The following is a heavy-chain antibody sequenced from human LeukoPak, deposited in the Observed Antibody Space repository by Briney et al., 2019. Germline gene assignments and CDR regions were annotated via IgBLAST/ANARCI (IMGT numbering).Heavy chain of an antibody. D-gene: IGHD5-18*01. CDR2: ISGSSDTT. Sequence: GGSLRLSCTASGFTFSTYAMSWVRQAPGRGLEWVSAISGSSDTTYYADSVKGRFTISRDNSKNTLYLQMNSLRAEDTAVYYCANREGGYTYDPFDYWGQGTLVTVSS. J-gene: IGHJ4*02. CDR1: GFTFSTYA. V-gene: IGHV3-23*01. CDR3: ANREGGYTYDPFDY.